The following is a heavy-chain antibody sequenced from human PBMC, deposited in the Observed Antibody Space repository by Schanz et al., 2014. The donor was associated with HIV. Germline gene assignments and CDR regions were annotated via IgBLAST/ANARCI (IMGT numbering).Heavy chain of an antibody. CDR3: AQEEVPNDC. V-gene: IGHV3-23*01. CDR2: ISISGTTT. Sequence: EVQLMESGGDWVQPGGSLRLSCAGSGFAFGSYWMSWVRQAPGRGLEWLSAISISGTTTYYADSVRGRFTISRDNSKNTVYLHMSSLRVEDTAVYYCAQEEVPNDCWGQGTLVTVSS. J-gene: IGHJ4*02. CDR1: GFAFGSYW.